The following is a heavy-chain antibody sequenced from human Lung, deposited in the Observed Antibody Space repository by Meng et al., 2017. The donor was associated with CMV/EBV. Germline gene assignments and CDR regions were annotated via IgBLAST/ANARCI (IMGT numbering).Heavy chain of an antibody. Sequence: GEXLKISCAASGFTIGNYWMTWVRQAPGKGLEWLANINEDGSEKNYVDSVKGRFTISRDNAKNLVYLHMNRLRVEDTAVYFCTKLFDYWGQGTLVPVAS. V-gene: IGHV3-7*01. CDR2: INEDGSEK. CDR3: TKLFDY. J-gene: IGHJ4*02. CDR1: GFTIGNYW.